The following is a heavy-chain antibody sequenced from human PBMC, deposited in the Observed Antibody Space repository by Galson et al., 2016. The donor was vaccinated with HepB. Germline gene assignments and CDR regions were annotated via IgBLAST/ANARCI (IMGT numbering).Heavy chain of an antibody. CDR2: IYPDDSET. J-gene: IGHJ4*02. CDR3: ARVDWRLHGGDY. D-gene: IGHD3/OR15-3a*01. V-gene: IGHV5-51*01. Sequence: QSGAEVKKPGESLRISCKGSGYSFSSYWIGWVRQKPGKGLEYMGIIYPDDSETTYSPSFQGQVTISADKSITTAYLQWSSLKTSDTAIYYCARVDWRLHGGDYWGQGTLVTVSS. CDR1: GYSFSSYW.